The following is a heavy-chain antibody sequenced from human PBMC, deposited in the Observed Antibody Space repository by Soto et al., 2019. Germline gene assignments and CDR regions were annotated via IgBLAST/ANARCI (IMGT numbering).Heavy chain of an antibody. Sequence: GSGPTLVNPTQTLTLTCTFSGFSLSTSGVGVGWIRQPPGKALEWLAVIYWDDDKRYSPSLKSRLTISKDTSKNQVDLTMTNMDPVDTGTYFCAHRLEGYVSGWSQVCFDYWGQGALVTVSS. CDR2: IYWDDDK. CDR1: GFSLSTSGVG. D-gene: IGHD6-19*01. J-gene: IGHJ4*02. CDR3: AHRLEGYVSGWSQVCFDY. V-gene: IGHV2-5*02.